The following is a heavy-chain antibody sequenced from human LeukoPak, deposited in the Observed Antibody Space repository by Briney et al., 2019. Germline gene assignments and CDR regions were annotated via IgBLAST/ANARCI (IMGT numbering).Heavy chain of an antibody. Sequence: PGGSLRLSCAASGFTFSSYGMHWVRQAPGKGLEWVAFIRYDGSNKYYADSVKGRFTISRDNSKNTLYLQTNSLRAEDTAVYYCATSPSNWNYQGNAFDIWGQGTMVTVSS. J-gene: IGHJ3*02. CDR2: IRYDGSNK. D-gene: IGHD1-7*01. CDR1: GFTFSSYG. V-gene: IGHV3-30*02. CDR3: ATSPSNWNYQGNAFDI.